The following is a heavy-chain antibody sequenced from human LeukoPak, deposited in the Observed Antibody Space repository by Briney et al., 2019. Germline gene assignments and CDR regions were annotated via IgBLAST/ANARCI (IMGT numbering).Heavy chain of an antibody. J-gene: IGHJ5*02. CDR2: LYTAGDT. V-gene: IGHV3-53*01. CDR1: GFSVSSKY. CDR3: TTDGKYSSSGTFWFDP. Sequence: PGGSLRLSCAASGFSVSSKYMSWVRQAPGKGLEWVSVLYTAGDTYYADSVKGRFTISRDNAKNSLYLQVISLKTEDTGVYYCTTDGKYSSSGTFWFDPWGQGTLVTVSS. D-gene: IGHD6-13*01.